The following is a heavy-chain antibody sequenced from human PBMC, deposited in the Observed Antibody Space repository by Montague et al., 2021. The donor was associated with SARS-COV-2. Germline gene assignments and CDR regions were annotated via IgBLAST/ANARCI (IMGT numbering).Heavy chain of an antibody. CDR1: GYSISSGYY. CDR2: IYHSGST. V-gene: IGHV4-38-2*02. D-gene: IGHD3-3*01. J-gene: IGHJ4*02. CDR3: ARDVRYYDFWSGRAQTSPDY. Sequence: SETLSLTCTVSGYSISSGYYWGWIRQPPGKGLEWIGSIYHSGSTYYNSSLKSRVTISVDTSKNQFSLKLSSVTAADTAVYYCARDVRYYDFWSGRAQTSPDYWGQGTLVTVSS.